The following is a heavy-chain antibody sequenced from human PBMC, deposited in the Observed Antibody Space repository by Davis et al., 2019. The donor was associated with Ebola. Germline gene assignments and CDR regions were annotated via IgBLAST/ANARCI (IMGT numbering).Heavy chain of an antibody. CDR1: GGSISSGSYY. CDR3: ARREWGYYYYYMDV. Sequence: PSETLSLTCTVSGGSISSGSYYWSWIRQPAGKGLEWIGHIYTSGSTNYNPSLKSRVTISVDTSKNQFSLKLSSVTAADTAVYYCARREWGYYYYYMDVWGKGTTVTVSS. J-gene: IGHJ6*03. CDR2: IYTSGST. V-gene: IGHV4-61*09. D-gene: IGHD2-8*01.